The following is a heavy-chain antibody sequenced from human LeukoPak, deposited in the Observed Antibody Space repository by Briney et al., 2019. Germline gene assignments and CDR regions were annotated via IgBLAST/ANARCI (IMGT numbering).Heavy chain of an antibody. CDR3: AVFVDLVSTLDY. CDR2: INTDGSST. V-gene: IGHV3-74*01. J-gene: IGHJ4*02. D-gene: IGHD5/OR15-5a*01. CDR1: GFTFSSYW. Sequence: GGSLRLSCAASGFTFSSYWMHWVRQAPGKGLVWVSRINTDGSSTTYADSVEGRFTISRDNAKNTLYLQMNSLRAEDTAVYYCAVFVDLVSTLDYWGQGTLVTVSP.